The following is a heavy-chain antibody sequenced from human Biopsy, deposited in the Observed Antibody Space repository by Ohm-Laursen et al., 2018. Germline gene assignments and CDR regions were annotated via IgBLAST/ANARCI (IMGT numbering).Heavy chain of an antibody. CDR1: GGPFGSYA. CDR3: ARESGPHSGSFAY. Sequence: SVKVSCKSSGGPFGSYAINWMRQAPGQGPKWMGDIIPMYRTSNYAQKFQGRLTITADEYTSTAYMELNSLTSEDTAVYYCARESGPHSGSFAYWGQGTLVTVSS. D-gene: IGHD6-6*01. J-gene: IGHJ4*02. V-gene: IGHV1-69*13. CDR2: IIPMYRTS.